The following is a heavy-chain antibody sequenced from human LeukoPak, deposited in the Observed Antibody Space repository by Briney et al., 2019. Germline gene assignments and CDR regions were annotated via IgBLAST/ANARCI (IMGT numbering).Heavy chain of an antibody. J-gene: IGHJ4*02. CDR2: IYNSGNT. D-gene: IGHD6-13*01. Sequence: SETLTLTCTVSGGYISSYYWSWIRQPPGKGLEWIGYIYNSGNTNYNPSLKSRVTISLDTSKNQFSLKLSSVTAADTAVYYCARGVVAAAGRTFDFWGQRTLVTVSS. V-gene: IGHV4-59*01. CDR3: ARGVVAAAGRTFDF. CDR1: GGYISSYY.